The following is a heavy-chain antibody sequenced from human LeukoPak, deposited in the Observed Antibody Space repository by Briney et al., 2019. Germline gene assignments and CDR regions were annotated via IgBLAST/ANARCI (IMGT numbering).Heavy chain of an antibody. Sequence: GESLKISCEASGYTFSNYWIGWVRQMPGKGLEWMGIIYPDDSDTKYSPSFQGQVTISADKSISTAYLQWSSLKASDTAMHYCARSRDSSGYYYLIWGQGTLVTVSS. CDR3: ARSRDSSGYYYLI. J-gene: IGHJ4*02. V-gene: IGHV5-51*01. D-gene: IGHD3-22*01. CDR1: GYTFSNYW. CDR2: IYPDDSDT.